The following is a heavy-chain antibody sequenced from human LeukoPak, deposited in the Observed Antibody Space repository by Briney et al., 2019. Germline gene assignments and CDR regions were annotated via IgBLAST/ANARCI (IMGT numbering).Heavy chain of an antibody. V-gene: IGHV4-34*01. CDR3: ARHGGGRKGYYYGSGSYYNVHYYMDV. J-gene: IGHJ6*03. Sequence: SETLSLTCAVYGGSFSGYYWSWIRQPPGKGLEWIGEINHSGSTNYNPSLKSRVTISVDASKNQFSLKLSSVTAADTAVYYCARHGGGRKGYYYGSGSYYNVHYYMDVWGKGTTVTISS. D-gene: IGHD3-10*01. CDR2: INHSGST. CDR1: GGSFSGYY.